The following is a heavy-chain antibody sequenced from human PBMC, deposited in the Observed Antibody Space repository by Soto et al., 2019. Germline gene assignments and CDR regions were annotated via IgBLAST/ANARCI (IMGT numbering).Heavy chain of an antibody. CDR1: GFPFSAEA. CDR2: ISYDGNNK. V-gene: IGHV3-30-3*01. Sequence: VQLVESGGGVVQPGNSLRLSCAGSGFPFSAEAMHWVRQAPGKGLEWVAAISYDGNNKQHADSVKGRFTVSRDNSKNTLYLQINSLGPEDTAVSYCERDYSSGWCIDDWGQGSLVTVSS. CDR3: ERDYSSGWCIDD. D-gene: IGHD6-13*01. J-gene: IGHJ4*02.